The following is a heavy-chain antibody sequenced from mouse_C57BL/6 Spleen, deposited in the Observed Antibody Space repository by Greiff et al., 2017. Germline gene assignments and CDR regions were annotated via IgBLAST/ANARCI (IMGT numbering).Heavy chain of an antibody. CDR1: GFTFSSYA. D-gene: IGHD1-1*01. Sequence: EVQLVESGGGLVKPGGSLKLSCAASGFTFSSYAMSWVRQTPEKRLEWVATISDGGSYTYYPDNVKGRFTISRDNAKNNLYLQMSHLKSEDTAMYYCARDVITTVYFDYWGQGTTHTVSS. V-gene: IGHV5-4*01. CDR3: ARDVITTVYFDY. J-gene: IGHJ2*01. CDR2: ISDGGSYT.